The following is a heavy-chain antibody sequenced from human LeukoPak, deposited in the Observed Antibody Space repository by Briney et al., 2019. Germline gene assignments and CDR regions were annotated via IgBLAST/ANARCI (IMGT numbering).Heavy chain of an antibody. Sequence: ASVKVSCKASGYTFTGYYMHWVRQAPGQGLEWMGWINPNSGGTNYAQKFQGRVTMTRDTSISTAYMELSRLRSDDTAVYYCARSPGYSSRGDAFDIWGQGTMVTVSS. V-gene: IGHV1-2*02. CDR2: INPNSGGT. CDR1: GYTFTGYY. CDR3: ARSPGYSSRGDAFDI. D-gene: IGHD6-13*01. J-gene: IGHJ3*02.